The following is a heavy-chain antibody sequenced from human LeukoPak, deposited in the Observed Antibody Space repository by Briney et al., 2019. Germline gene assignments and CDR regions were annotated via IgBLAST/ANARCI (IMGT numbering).Heavy chain of an antibody. Sequence: GGSLRLSCAASGFTFSSYGMHWVRQAPGKGLEWVAVIWYDGSNKYYADSVKGRFTISRDNSKNTLYLQMNSLRAEDTAVYYCARAYYDILTGYYPFFDYWGQGTLVTVSS. CDR2: IWYDGSNK. CDR1: GFTFSSYG. CDR3: ARAYYDILTGYYPFFDY. V-gene: IGHV3-33*01. D-gene: IGHD3-9*01. J-gene: IGHJ4*02.